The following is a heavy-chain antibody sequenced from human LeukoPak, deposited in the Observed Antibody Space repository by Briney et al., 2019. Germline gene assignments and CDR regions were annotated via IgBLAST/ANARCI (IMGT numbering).Heavy chain of an antibody. CDR2: IRSDGSNK. CDR1: GFTFSSYG. V-gene: IGHV3-30*02. CDR3: AKASPWSPDFGY. J-gene: IGHJ4*02. D-gene: IGHD1-1*01. Sequence: GGSLRLSCAASGFTFSSYGMHWVRQAPGKGLEWVSFIRSDGSNKYYPDSVKGRFTISRDNSKNTLYLQMNSLRAEDTAVYYCAKASPWSPDFGYWGQGTLVTVSS.